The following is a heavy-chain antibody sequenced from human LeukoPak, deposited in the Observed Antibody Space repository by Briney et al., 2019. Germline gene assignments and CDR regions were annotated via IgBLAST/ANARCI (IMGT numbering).Heavy chain of an antibody. Sequence: KPSETPSPTLTVSGDSINSYYWKWIRQPPGKGLEWIGYIYYSGRTDYNPSLKSRVTISVDTSKHQFSMKLKSVTAADTAVYFCARGRWLPNAFDIWGQGTMVTVFS. CDR2: IYYSGRT. D-gene: IGHD5-24*01. CDR1: GDSINSYY. J-gene: IGHJ3*02. V-gene: IGHV4-59*01. CDR3: ARGRWLPNAFDI.